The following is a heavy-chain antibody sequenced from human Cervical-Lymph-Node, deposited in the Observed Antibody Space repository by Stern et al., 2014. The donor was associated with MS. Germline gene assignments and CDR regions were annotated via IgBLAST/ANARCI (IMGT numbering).Heavy chain of an antibody. J-gene: IGHJ4*02. Sequence: EVQLVESGAEVKKPGESLKISCKGSGYSFTANWIAWVRQMPGKGLEWMGIIYHGDSDTRYSPSCQGQVTISADKSISTAYLQWSSLKASDTAMYYCARDYGDYAFDYWGQGTLVTVSS. V-gene: IGHV5-51*01. CDR2: IYHGDSDT. CDR3: ARDYGDYAFDY. D-gene: IGHD4-17*01. CDR1: GYSFTANW.